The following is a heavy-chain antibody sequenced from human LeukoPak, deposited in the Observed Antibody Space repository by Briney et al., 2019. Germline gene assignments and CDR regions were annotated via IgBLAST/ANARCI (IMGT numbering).Heavy chain of an antibody. V-gene: IGHV4-61*02. D-gene: IGHD4/OR15-4a*01. J-gene: IGHJ3*01. CDR1: GGSISSGSYY. CDR3: VRSPIGAASDA. Sequence: SETLSLTCTVSGGSISSGSYYWSWIRQPAGKGLEWIGRIYTTGSTNYNPSLESRVTMSVDLSKRQFSLKLNSVTAADTATYYCVRSPIGAASDAWGPGTRVTVSS. CDR2: IYTTGST.